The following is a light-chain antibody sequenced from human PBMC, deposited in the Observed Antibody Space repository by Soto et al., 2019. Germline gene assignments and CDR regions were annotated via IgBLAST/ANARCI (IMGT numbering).Light chain of an antibody. CDR2: DAS. CDR1: QSVSSY. Sequence: EIVLTQSPATLSLSPGERATLSCRASQSVSSYLAWYQQKPGQAPRLLIYDASNRATGIPARFSGSRSGTDFTLTISSLEPEDFAVYYCQQRSNWPPMTFGQGTKVEIK. J-gene: IGKJ1*01. CDR3: QQRSNWPPMT. V-gene: IGKV3-11*01.